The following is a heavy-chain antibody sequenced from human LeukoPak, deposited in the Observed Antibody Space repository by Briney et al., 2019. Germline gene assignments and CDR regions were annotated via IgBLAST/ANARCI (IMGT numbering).Heavy chain of an antibody. CDR1: GGTFSSYA. V-gene: IGHV1-69*13. CDR2: IIPIFGTA. D-gene: IGHD2-2*01. Sequence: ASVKVSCKASGGTFSSYAISWVRQAPGQGLEWMGGIIPIFGTANYAQKFQGRVTITADESTSTAYMELSSLRSEDTAVYYCASGSWNIVVVPAAIPPAYYYYYYYMDVWGKGTTVTISS. J-gene: IGHJ6*03. CDR3: ASGSWNIVVVPAAIPPAYYYYYYYMDV.